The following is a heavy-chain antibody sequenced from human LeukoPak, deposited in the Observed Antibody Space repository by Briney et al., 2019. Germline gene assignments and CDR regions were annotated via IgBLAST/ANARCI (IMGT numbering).Heavy chain of an antibody. Sequence: GGSLRLSCAASGFTFSSYAMSWVRQAPGKGLEWVSYISSTSSVIYYADSVKGRFTISRDNSKNTLYLQMHSLRAEDAAVYYCVKALTAVTDNWFDPWGQGTLVTVSS. CDR1: GFTFSSYA. CDR2: ISSTSSVI. J-gene: IGHJ5*02. D-gene: IGHD4-23*01. CDR3: VKALTAVTDNWFDP. V-gene: IGHV3-48*01.